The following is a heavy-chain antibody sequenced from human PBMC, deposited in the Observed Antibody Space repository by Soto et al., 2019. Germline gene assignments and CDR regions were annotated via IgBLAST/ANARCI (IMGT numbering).Heavy chain of an antibody. V-gene: IGHV3-33*01. D-gene: IGHD6-6*01. CDR2: IWYDGSNK. CDR3: ARDPAHSSSSGYYYYMDV. J-gene: IGHJ6*03. CDR1: GFTFSSYG. Sequence: PGGSLRLSCAASGFTFSSYGMHWVRQAPGKGLEWVAVIWYDGSNKYYADSVKGRFTISRDNSKNTLYLQMNSLRAEDTAVYYCARDPAHSSSSGYYYYMDVWGKGTTVTVSS.